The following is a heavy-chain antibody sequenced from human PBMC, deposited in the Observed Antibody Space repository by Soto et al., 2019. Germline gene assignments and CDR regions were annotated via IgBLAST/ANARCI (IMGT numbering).Heavy chain of an antibody. Sequence: AAVKVSCEECGYTITSNGISWGRPAPGQGLEWMGWISSFNGNTNYAQKVQGRVTMTTDKSTSTTYMEMRSLRSDDTAVYYCARGPRYFCLSRCGAHLTRLAFWAQGTFVPVSS. CDR1: GYTITSNG. CDR3: ARGPRYFCLSRCGAHLTRLAF. CDR2: ISSFNGNT. J-gene: IGHJ4*02. V-gene: IGHV1-18*04. D-gene: IGHD3-9*01.